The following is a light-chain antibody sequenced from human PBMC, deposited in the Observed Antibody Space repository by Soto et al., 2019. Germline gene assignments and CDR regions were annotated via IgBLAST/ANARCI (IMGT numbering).Light chain of an antibody. Sequence: EVVLTQAPATLALSPGERATLSCRASQSVTTSLAWYQQKPGQAPRPLIYGASNRATGIPDRFSGSGYGTDFTLTISALEPEDFAVYYCQQRSTWPPITFGQGTRLEIK. CDR2: GAS. V-gene: IGKV3-11*01. CDR1: QSVTTS. CDR3: QQRSTWPPIT. J-gene: IGKJ5*01.